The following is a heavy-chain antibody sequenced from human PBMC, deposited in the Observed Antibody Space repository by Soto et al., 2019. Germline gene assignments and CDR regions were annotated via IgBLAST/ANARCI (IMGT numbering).Heavy chain of an antibody. V-gene: IGHV3-7*04. CDR3: ARAVTSADLY. J-gene: IGHJ4*02. Sequence: EVQLVESGGGLVQPGGSLRLSCAASGFIFSDSWMTWVRQAPGKGLEWVASLKPDGGDKYYGDSVKGRFTISRDNAKNSLYLQMYSLRAEDTAVYYCARAVTSADLYWGQGTLVTVSS. D-gene: IGHD6-25*01. CDR2: LKPDGGDK. CDR1: GFIFSDSW.